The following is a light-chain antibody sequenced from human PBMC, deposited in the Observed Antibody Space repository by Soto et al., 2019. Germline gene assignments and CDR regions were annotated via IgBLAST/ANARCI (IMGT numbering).Light chain of an antibody. CDR1: RSISRY. J-gene: IGKJ4*01. V-gene: IGKV3-20*01. CDR3: QQFSSYPLT. CDR2: GAS. Sequence: MVLKQSPGTVSLSTGERTTLSCRGRRSISRYLAWYQQKPGQGPRLLIYGASNRATGIPDRFSGSGSGTDFTLTISRLEPEDFAVYYCQQFSSYPLTFGGGTKVDIK.